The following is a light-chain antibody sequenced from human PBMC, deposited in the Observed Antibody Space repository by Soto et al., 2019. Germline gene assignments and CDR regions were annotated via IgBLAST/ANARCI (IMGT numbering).Light chain of an antibody. CDR1: SSNIGAGKD. J-gene: IGLJ1*01. Sequence: QSVLTQPPSVSGARGQRVTISWTGSSSNIGAGKDVHWYQQLPGTAPKVLIYSNNNRPSGVPDRFSVSKSGTSASLAITGLQVEDEADYFCQSYGTSLSGLYVFGTGTKVTVL. CDR3: QSYGTSLSGLYV. CDR2: SNN. V-gene: IGLV1-40*01.